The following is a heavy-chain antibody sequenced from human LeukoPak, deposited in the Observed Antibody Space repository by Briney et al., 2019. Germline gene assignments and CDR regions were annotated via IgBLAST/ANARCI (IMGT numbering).Heavy chain of an antibody. CDR2: IYYSRST. Sequence: SETLSLTCTVSGGSISSSSYYWGWIRQPPGKGLEWIGSIYYSRSTYYNPSLKSRVTISVDTSKNQFSLKLSSVTAADTAVYYCASPDIAVAGLYYFDYWGQGTLVTVSS. V-gene: IGHV4-39*01. CDR1: GGSISSSSYY. J-gene: IGHJ4*02. D-gene: IGHD6-19*01. CDR3: ASPDIAVAGLYYFDY.